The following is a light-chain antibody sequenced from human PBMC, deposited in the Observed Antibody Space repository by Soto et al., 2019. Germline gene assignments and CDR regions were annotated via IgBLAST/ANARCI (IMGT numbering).Light chain of an antibody. J-gene: IGKJ1*01. CDR3: QHYGRTPFT. V-gene: IGKV3-20*01. Sequence: EILLTQSACSLSLSLGDRATLSCRASQSVSRNHYAWYQQKPGEAPMLLIDGATIKSRGIPRLFSGRGSGTDFTHTISILDHEFVAVYCRQHYGRTPFTFGQGTKVDIK. CDR1: QSVSRNH. CDR2: GAT.